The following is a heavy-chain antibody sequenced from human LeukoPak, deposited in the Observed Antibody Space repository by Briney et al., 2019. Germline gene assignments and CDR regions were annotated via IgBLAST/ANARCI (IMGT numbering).Heavy chain of an antibody. CDR2: IYYSGST. CDR1: GGSISSYN. CDR3: ARGSLAYRGGDCYSGAFDI. Sequence: PSETLSLTCTVSGGSISSYNWSWIRQPPGKGLEWIGYIYYSGSTNYNPSLKSRVTISVDTSKNQFSLELSSVTAADTAVYYCARGSLAYRGGDCYSGAFDIWGQGTMVTVSS. V-gene: IGHV4-59*01. D-gene: IGHD2-21*02. J-gene: IGHJ3*02.